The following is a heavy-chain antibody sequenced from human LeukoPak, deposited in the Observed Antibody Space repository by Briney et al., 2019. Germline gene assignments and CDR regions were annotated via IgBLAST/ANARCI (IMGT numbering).Heavy chain of an antibody. CDR3: ARDTNYYDSSGYYYRISNFDY. CDR2: ISAYNGNT. Sequence: ASVKVSCKASGYTFTSYGISWVRQAPGQGLEWMGWISAYNGNTNYAQKLQGRVTMTTDTSTSTAYMELRSLRSDDTAVYYCARDTNYYDSSGYYYRISNFDYWGQGTLVTVSS. J-gene: IGHJ4*02. CDR1: GYTFTSYG. D-gene: IGHD3-22*01. V-gene: IGHV1-18*01.